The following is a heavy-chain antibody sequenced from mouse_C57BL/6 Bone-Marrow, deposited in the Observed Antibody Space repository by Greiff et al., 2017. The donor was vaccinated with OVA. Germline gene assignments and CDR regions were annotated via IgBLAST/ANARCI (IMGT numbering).Heavy chain of an antibody. Sequence: VQLKESGAELVRPGASVKLSCTASGFNIKDDYMHWVKQRPEQGLEWIGWIDPENGDTEYASKFQGKATITADTSSNTAYLQLSSLTSEDTAVYYCTTYGWAYWGQGTLVTVSA. CDR3: TTYGWAY. CDR1: GFNIKDDY. V-gene: IGHV14-4*01. D-gene: IGHD2-2*01. J-gene: IGHJ3*01. CDR2: IDPENGDT.